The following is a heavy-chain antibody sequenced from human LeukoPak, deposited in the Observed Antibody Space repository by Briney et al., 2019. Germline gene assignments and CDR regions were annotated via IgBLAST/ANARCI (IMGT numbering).Heavy chain of an antibody. V-gene: IGHV3-20*04. CDR3: AREGEKTYYDFWNTYYIGY. D-gene: IGHD3-3*01. CDR2: INWSGGKN. CDR1: GFTFGDYG. J-gene: IGHJ4*02. Sequence: GGSLRLSCAASGFTFGDYGMTWVRQAPGKGLEWVASINWSGGKNGYADSVKGRFPISRDNAKNSLYLQLNSLRAEDTAVYYCAREGEKTYYDFWNTYYIGYWGQGTLVTVSS.